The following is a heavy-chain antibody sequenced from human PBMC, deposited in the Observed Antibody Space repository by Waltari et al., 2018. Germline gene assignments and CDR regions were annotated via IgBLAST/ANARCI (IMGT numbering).Heavy chain of an antibody. D-gene: IGHD5-12*01. CDR2: MSYTGAT. J-gene: IGHJ3*01. CDR1: GVSITSNRHY. CDR3: ATYIGASVGTAAFDV. V-gene: IGHV4-39*01. Sequence: QLQLQESGPGLVKPSETLSLTCSVSGVSITSNRHYWGWIRQPPGQGLEWIGTMSYTGATYSSPSPDSRVTVSRDTSKNQLSLKLVSVTAADTAVYYCATYIGASVGTAAFDVWGQGTMVTVSS.